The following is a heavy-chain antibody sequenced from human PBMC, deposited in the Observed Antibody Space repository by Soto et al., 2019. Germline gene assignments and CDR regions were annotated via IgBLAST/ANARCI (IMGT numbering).Heavy chain of an antibody. D-gene: IGHD2-2*02. Sequence: QVQLVESRGGVVQPGRSLRLSCAASGFTFSSYGMHWVRQAPGKGLEWVAVIWYDGSNKYYADSVKGRFTISRDNSKNTLYLQMNSLRAEDTAVYYCARAPHCSSTSCYIDYWGQGTLVTVSS. CDR1: GFTFSSYG. CDR2: IWYDGSNK. V-gene: IGHV3-33*01. J-gene: IGHJ4*02. CDR3: ARAPHCSSTSCYIDY.